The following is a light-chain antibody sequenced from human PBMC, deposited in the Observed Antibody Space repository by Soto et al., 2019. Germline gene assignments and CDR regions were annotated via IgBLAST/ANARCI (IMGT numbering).Light chain of an antibody. CDR2: AAP. CDR3: QQLWTYPLT. Sequence: DTQLTQSPSFLSATVGDRVTIACRASQDVSRSVGWYQQKPGTAPKLLISAAPTLNSGVPSRFSGSGSGTDFTLTISSLQPEDFATYYCQQLWTYPLTFGGGTKVDI. V-gene: IGKV1-9*01. CDR1: QDVSRS. J-gene: IGKJ4*01.